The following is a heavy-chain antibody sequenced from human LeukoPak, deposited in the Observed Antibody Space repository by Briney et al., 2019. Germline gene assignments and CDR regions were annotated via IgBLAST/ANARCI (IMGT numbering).Heavy chain of an antibody. CDR2: IYYSGST. D-gene: IGHD3-9*01. V-gene: IGHV4-39*02. CDR3: ARGSYDILTGYSTLGEY. CDR1: GGSISGSSYY. Sequence: SETLSLTCTVSGGSISGSSYYWDWIRQPPGKGLEWIGSIYYSGSTYYKPSLKSRVTISLDTSKNHFYLKLSSVTAADTAVYYSARGSYDILTGYSTLGEYWGQGTLVTVSS. J-gene: IGHJ4*02.